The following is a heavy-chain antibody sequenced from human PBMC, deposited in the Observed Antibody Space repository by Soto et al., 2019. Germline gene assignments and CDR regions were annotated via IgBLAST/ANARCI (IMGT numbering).Heavy chain of an antibody. V-gene: IGHV1-2*04. D-gene: IGHD2-8*01. J-gene: IGHJ6*02. CDR1: GGTFSSYR. Sequence: GDSVKVSCKASGGTFSSYRFNWVRQAPGQGLECLGRINPKSGGTSTAQKFQGWVTMTTDTSISTASMELTRLTSDDTAIYYCARGDSTDCSNGVCSFFYNHDMDVWGQGTTVTVSS. CDR2: INPKSGGT. CDR3: ARGDSTDCSNGVCSFFYNHDMDV.